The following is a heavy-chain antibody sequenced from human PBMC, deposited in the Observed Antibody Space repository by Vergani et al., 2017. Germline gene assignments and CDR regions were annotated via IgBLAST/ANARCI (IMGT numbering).Heavy chain of an antibody. CDR1: GGSMSGYY. CDR2: RYHSGST. J-gene: IGHJ5*02. D-gene: IGHD3-10*01. CDR3: GRVADVYGLENRLLDL. Sequence: QVRLQESGPGLVKPSETLSLTCSVPGGSMSGYYSSWIRQPPGKELEWIGYRYHSGSTNYNPSLETRVTISGDTSKNQFSLTLNSVTAADTAVYYCGRVADVYGLENRLLDLWGQGILVTVSS. V-gene: IGHV4-59*01.